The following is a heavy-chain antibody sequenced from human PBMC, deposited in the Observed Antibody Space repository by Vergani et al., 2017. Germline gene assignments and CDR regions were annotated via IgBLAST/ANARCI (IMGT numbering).Heavy chain of an antibody. D-gene: IGHD6-6*01. CDR1: GFTFVDYS. Sequence: EVRLVESGGGLVQPGRSLRLSCTGSGFTFVDYSVTWLRQAPGKGLEWVGFIRSKAYGGTTEYAASLKGRFTISRDDSKSIAYLQMNSLKTEDTAVYYCAAARRGDYYGMDVWGQGTTVTVSS. CDR2: IRSKAYGGTT. V-gene: IGHV3-49*03. CDR3: AAARRGDYYGMDV. J-gene: IGHJ6*02.